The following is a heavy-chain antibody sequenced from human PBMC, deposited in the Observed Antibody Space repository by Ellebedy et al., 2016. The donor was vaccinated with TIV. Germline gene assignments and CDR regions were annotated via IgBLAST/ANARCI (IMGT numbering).Heavy chain of an antibody. J-gene: IGHJ4*02. Sequence: GEPLKISCKGSANSFNTYWIGWVRQMPGKGLEWMGIIYPGDSDTRYSPSFQGQVTISADKSISTAYLQWSSLKASDTAMYYCARGEYVDYWGQGTLVTVSS. D-gene: IGHD2-21*01. V-gene: IGHV5-51*01. CDR3: ARGEYVDY. CDR2: IYPGDSDT. CDR1: ANSFNTYW.